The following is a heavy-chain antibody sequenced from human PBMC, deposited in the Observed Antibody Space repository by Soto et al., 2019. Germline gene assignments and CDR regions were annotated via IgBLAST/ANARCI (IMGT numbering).Heavy chain of an antibody. D-gene: IGHD1-20*01. CDR2: IKQDGSEE. Sequence: PGGTLRLSCAASGFIFSTSWMSWVRQAPGRRLEWLAYIKQDGSEEHYVDSVKGRFTISRDYAKNSLYLQMHSLTVEYTAMYCCAKWNWFPECWGQGPLVIVSS. J-gene: IGHJ1*01. V-gene: IGHV3-7*01. CDR1: GFIFSTSW. CDR3: AKWNWFPEC.